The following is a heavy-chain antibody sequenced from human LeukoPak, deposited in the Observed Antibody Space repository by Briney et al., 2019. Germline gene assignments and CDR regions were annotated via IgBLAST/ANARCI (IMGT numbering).Heavy chain of an antibody. V-gene: IGHV3-53*01. CDR3: ARETYYYDSSGYGVYYFDY. J-gene: IGHJ4*02. Sequence: PGGSLRLSCAASGFTVSSNCMSWVRQAPGKGLEWVSVIYSGGSTYYADSVKGRFTISRDNSKNTLYLQMNSLRAEDTAVYYCARETYYYDSSGYGVYYFDYWGRGTLVTVSS. CDR1: GFTVSSNC. CDR2: IYSGGST. D-gene: IGHD3-22*01.